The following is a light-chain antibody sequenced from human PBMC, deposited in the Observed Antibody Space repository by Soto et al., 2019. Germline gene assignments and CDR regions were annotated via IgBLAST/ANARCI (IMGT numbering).Light chain of an antibody. J-gene: IGKJ4*01. CDR1: QSVRSNY. CDR2: GAS. CDR3: QQYASSPLT. Sequence: EIVLTQSPGTLSLSSGERATLSCRASQSVRSNYLAWYQQKPGQAPRLLIYGASSRATGIPDRFGGSGSRTDFTLTMSRLEPEDFAVYYCQQYASSPLTFGGGTKVEIK. V-gene: IGKV3-20*01.